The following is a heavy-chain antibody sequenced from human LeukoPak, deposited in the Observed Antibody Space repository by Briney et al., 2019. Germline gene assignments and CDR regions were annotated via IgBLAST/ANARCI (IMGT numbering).Heavy chain of an antibody. J-gene: IGHJ5*02. CDR1: GGSISNYY. Sequence: SETLSLTCTVSGGSISNYYWSRIRQPPGKGLEWIGYIYYSGSTNYNPSLKSRVTISVDTSKNQFSLKLSSVTAADTAVYYCARDMVRAPSSGDWFDPWGQGTLVTVSS. CDR2: IYYSGST. CDR3: ARDMVRAPSSGDWFDP. V-gene: IGHV4-59*01. D-gene: IGHD3-10*01.